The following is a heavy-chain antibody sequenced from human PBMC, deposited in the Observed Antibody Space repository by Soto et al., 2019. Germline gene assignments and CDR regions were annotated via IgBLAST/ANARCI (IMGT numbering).Heavy chain of an antibody. J-gene: IGHJ5*02. V-gene: IGHV4-30-2*01. Sequence: QLQLQESGSGLVRPSQTLSLTCVVSGGSISSGGYSWTWIRQPPGKGLEWIGYIYDSGNSYYNPSLKSRLTISADRSKNHFSLKMGSVTAADTAVYYCARGGGYERLKSGNWFDPWGQGALVTVSS. CDR1: GGSISSGGYS. CDR3: ARGGGYERLKSGNWFDP. D-gene: IGHD3-16*01. CDR2: IYDSGNS.